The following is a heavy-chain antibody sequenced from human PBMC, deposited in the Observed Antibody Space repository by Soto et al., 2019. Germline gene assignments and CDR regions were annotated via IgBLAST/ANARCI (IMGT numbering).Heavy chain of an antibody. V-gene: IGHV3-33*08. CDR1: GFTFSNHW. CDR2: IWYDGSNK. CDR3: ARGAEIVVVVAAPTEAFDI. Sequence: PGGSLRLSCAASGFTFSNHWMHWVRQAPGKGLEWVAVIWYDGSNKYYADSVKGRFTISRDNSKNTLYLQMNSLRAEDTAVYYCARGAEIVVVVAAPTEAFDIWGQGTMVTVSS. J-gene: IGHJ3*02. D-gene: IGHD2-15*01.